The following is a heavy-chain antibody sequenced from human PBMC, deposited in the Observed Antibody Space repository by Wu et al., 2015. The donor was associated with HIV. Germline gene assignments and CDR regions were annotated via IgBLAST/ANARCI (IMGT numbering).Heavy chain of an antibody. CDR2: IIPALGTV. V-gene: IGHV1-69*16. CDR3: ATPRSPGFSSAWPTYFDY. Sequence: QVQLVQSGAEVKKPGSSVKVSCKASGGTFSTYTMNWVRQAPGQGLEWMGRIIPALGTVKYAQNFQGRVTITTDGTDESTSTAYMTLTSLTSEDTAVYYCATPRSPGFSSAWPTYFDYWGQGTLVTVSS. CDR1: GGTFSTYT. J-gene: IGHJ4*02. D-gene: IGHD6-19*01.